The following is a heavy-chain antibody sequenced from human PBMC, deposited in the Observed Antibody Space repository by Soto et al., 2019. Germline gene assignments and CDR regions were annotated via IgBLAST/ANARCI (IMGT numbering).Heavy chain of an antibody. J-gene: IGHJ4*02. Sequence: QVQLQQWGAGLLKPSETLSLTCAVYGGSFSGYYWSWIRQPPGKGLEWIGEINHSGSTNYNPSLKSRVTISVDTSKNQFSLKLSSVTAADTAVYYCARAPSSGWSHYFDYWGQGTLVTVSS. CDR2: INHSGST. CDR3: ARAPSSGWSHYFDY. D-gene: IGHD6-19*01. V-gene: IGHV4-34*01. CDR1: GGSFSGYY.